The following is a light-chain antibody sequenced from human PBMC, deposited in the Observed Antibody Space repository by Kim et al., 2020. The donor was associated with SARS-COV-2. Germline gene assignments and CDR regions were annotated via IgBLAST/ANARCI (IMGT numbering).Light chain of an antibody. J-gene: IGKJ1*01. CDR1: QSISDW. Sequence: LSASVGDSVTITCRASQSISDWLAWYQQQPGKAPKVLIYDASRLGSGVPSRFSGSGFGTEFTLTISSLQPDDLATYYCQQYSSYWTFGQGTKLEI. CDR2: DAS. V-gene: IGKV1-5*01. CDR3: QQYSSYWT.